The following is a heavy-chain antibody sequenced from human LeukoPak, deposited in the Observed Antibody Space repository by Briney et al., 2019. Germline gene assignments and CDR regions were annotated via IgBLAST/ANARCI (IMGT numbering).Heavy chain of an antibody. CDR3: ARAPVDIVVVPAAIG. D-gene: IGHD2-2*03. Sequence: PGGSLRLSCAASGFTFSPLGMNWVRQAPGKGLEWVSSISSSSSYIYYADSVKGRSTISRDNAKNSLYLQMNSLRAEDTAVYYCARAPVDIVVVPAAIGWGQGTLVTVSS. CDR2: ISSSSSYI. CDR1: GFTFSPLG. V-gene: IGHV3-21*01. J-gene: IGHJ4*02.